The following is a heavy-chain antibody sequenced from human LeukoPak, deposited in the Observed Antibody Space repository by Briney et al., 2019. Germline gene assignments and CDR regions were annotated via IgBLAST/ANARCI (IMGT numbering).Heavy chain of an antibody. Sequence: GASVKVSCKASGGTFSSYAISWVRQAPGQGLEWMGGIIPIFGTANYAQKFQGRVTITADKSTSTAYMELSSLRSEDTAVYYCARSRIAVAGKAGDYWGQGTLVTVSS. J-gene: IGHJ4*02. D-gene: IGHD6-19*01. CDR2: IIPIFGTA. V-gene: IGHV1-69*06. CDR3: ARSRIAVAGKAGDY. CDR1: GGTFSSYA.